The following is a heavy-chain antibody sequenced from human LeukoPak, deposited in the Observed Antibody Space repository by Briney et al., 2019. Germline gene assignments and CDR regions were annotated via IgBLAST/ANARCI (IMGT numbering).Heavy chain of an antibody. D-gene: IGHD1-26*01. Sequence: GGSLGLSCAASGFSLRSYAMHWVRQAPGKGLEYVSAISSNGGSTFYVNSVEGRFTISRDDSKNTLYLQMGSLRAEDMAVYYCARAPYSGSYSDYWGQGTLVTVSS. CDR1: GFSLRSYA. CDR3: ARAPYSGSYSDY. V-gene: IGHV3-64*01. J-gene: IGHJ4*02. CDR2: ISSNGGST.